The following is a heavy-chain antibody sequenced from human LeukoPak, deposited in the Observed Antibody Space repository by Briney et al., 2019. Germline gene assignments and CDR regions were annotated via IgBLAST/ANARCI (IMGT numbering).Heavy chain of an antibody. V-gene: IGHV4-34*01. CDR2: INYSGST. D-gene: IGHD1-26*01. J-gene: IGHJ4*02. CDR1: GGSFSGYY. CDR3: ARGVVGARHFDY. Sequence: SETLSLTCAVYGGSFSGYYWSWIRQPPGKGLEWIGEINYSGSTNYNPSLKSRVTISVDTSKNQFSLKLSSVTAADTAVYYCARGVVGARHFDYWGQGTLVTVSS.